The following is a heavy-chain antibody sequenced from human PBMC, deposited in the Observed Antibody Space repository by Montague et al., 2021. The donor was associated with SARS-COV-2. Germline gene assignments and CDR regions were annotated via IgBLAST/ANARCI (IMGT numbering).Heavy chain of an antibody. J-gene: IGHJ3*02. CDR1: GCSISSSSYY. D-gene: IGHD3-3*01. CDR3: ARHGLAGITIFGVVTPRGGFDI. CDR2: IYYSGST. V-gene: IGHV4-39*01. Sequence: SETLSLTCTVSGCSISSSSYYWGWIRQPPGKGLEWIGSIYYSGSTYYNPSLKSRVTISVDTSKNQFSLKLSSVTAADTAVYYCARHGLAGITIFGVVTPRGGFDIWGQGTMVTVSS.